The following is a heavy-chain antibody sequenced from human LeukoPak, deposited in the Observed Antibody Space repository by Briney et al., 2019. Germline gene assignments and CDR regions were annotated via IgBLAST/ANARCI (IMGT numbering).Heavy chain of an antibody. CDR2: IYSSGST. D-gene: IGHD5-24*01. CDR3: ARYSMATTDAFDI. J-gene: IGHJ3*02. V-gene: IGHV4-61*10. CDR1: GGSISSGTYY. Sequence: SETLSLTCTVSGGSISSGTYYWSWIRQPAGKGLEWIGHIYSSGSTNYNPSLKSRVTISLDTSKNQFSLKLSSVTAADTAVYYCARYSMATTDAFDIWGQGTMVTVSS.